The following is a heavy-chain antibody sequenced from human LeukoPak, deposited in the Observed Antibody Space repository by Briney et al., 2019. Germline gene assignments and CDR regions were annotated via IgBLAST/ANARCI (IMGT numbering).Heavy chain of an antibody. J-gene: IGHJ6*03. CDR3: ARRDYYYYYMDV. Sequence: SETLSFTCTVSGGSISSYFWSWIRQPPGKGLEWIGYIYYSGSTNYNPSLKSRVTISLDTSKNQFSLKLSSVTAADTAVYYCARRDYYYYYMDVWGKGTTVTVSS. CDR1: GGSISSYF. CDR2: IYYSGST. V-gene: IGHV4-59*01.